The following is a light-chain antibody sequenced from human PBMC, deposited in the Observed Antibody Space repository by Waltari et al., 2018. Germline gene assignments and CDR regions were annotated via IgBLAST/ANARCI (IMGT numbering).Light chain of an antibody. Sequence: QSVLTQPPSVSGAPGQRVTISCTGSGSNIGAGYDVHWYQQLPGKAPKLLIYGLNTRPSGFPDRFLGSQSGTSASLAITGLQAEDEAEYYCQSYDTSLSVVFGGGTKLTVL. V-gene: IGLV1-40*01. CDR1: GSNIGAGYD. CDR3: QSYDTSLSVV. J-gene: IGLJ2*01. CDR2: GLN.